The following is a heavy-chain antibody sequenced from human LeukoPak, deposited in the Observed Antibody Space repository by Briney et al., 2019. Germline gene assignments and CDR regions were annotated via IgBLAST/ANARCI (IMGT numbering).Heavy chain of an antibody. V-gene: IGHV3-23*01. Sequence: KPGGSLRLSCAASGFTFSNYAMSWVRQAPGKGREWVSAISGSGGSTYYADSVKGRFTISRDNSKKTLYLQMNSLRAEDTAVYYCAKRGFLEFSDDYFDYWGQGTLVTVSS. CDR2: ISGSGGST. CDR1: GFTFSNYA. D-gene: IGHD3-3*01. J-gene: IGHJ4*02. CDR3: AKRGFLEFSDDYFDY.